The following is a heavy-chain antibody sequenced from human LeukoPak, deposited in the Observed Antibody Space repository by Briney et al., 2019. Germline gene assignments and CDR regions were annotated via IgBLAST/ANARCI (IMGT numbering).Heavy chain of an antibody. CDR3: ARGLHRRIAAAGNRWFDP. CDR2: INHSGST. J-gene: IGHJ5*02. D-gene: IGHD6-13*01. V-gene: IGHV4-34*01. CDR1: GGSFSGYY. Sequence: SETLSLTCAVYGGSFSGYYWSWIRQPPGKGLEWIGEINHSGSTNYNPSLKSRVTISVDTSKNQFSLKLSSVTAADTAVYYCARGLHRRIAAAGNRWFDPWGQGTLVTVSS.